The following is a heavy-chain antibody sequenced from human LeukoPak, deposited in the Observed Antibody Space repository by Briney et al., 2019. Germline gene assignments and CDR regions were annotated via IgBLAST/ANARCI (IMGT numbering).Heavy chain of an antibody. CDR2: IYYSGST. Sequence: PSETLSLTCTVSGGSIRSSSYYWGWIRQPPGKGLEWIGSIYYSGSTYYNPSLKSRVTISVDTSKNQFSLKLSSVTAADTAVYYCARLGIYLPFDYWGQGTLVTVSS. J-gene: IGHJ4*02. CDR3: ARLGIYLPFDY. CDR1: GGSIRSSSYY. V-gene: IGHV4-39*01. D-gene: IGHD7-27*01.